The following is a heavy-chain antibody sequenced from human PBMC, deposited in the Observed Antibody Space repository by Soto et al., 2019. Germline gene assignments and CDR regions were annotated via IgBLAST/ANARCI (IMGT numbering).Heavy chain of an antibody. CDR2: ISYDGSNK. CDR3: ASGKVTSSWDAFDI. D-gene: IGHD6-13*01. Sequence: PGGSLRLSCAASGFTFSSYAMHWVRQAPGKGLEWVAVISYDGSNKNHADTVKGRFTISRDNSKNTLYLQMNSLRAEDTAVYYCASGKVTSSWDAFDIWGQGTMVTVSS. V-gene: IGHV3-30-3*01. CDR1: GFTFSSYA. J-gene: IGHJ3*02.